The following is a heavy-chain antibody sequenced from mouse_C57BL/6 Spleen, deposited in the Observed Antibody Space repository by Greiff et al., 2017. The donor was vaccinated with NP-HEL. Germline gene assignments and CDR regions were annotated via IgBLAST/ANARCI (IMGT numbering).Heavy chain of an antibody. D-gene: IGHD4-1*01. Sequence: EVQLQESGPVLVKPGASVKMSCKASGYTFTDYYMNWVKQSHGKSLEWIGVINPYNGGTSYNQKFKGKATLTVDKSSSTAYMELNSLTSEDSAVYYCAREGVTGAWFAYWGQGTLVTVSA. CDR2: INPYNGGT. CDR1: GYTFTDYY. V-gene: IGHV1-19*01. J-gene: IGHJ3*01. CDR3: AREGVTGAWFAY.